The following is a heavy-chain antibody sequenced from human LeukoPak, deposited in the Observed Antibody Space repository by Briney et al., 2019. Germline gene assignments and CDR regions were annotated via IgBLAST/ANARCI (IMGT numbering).Heavy chain of an antibody. D-gene: IGHD1-26*01. Sequence: SQTLSLTCTVSGGSISSGGYYWSWIRQHPGKGLEWIGYIYYSGSTYYNPSLKSRVTISVDTSKNQFSLKLSSVTAADTAVYYCARIPELLLRWYDLWGRGTLVTVSS. V-gene: IGHV4-31*03. CDR2: IYYSGST. J-gene: IGHJ2*01. CDR1: GGSISSGGYY. CDR3: ARIPELLLRWYDL.